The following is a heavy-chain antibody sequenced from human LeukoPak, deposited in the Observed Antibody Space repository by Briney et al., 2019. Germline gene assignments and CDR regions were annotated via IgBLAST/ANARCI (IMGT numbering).Heavy chain of an antibody. Sequence: SETLSLTCTVSGGSISSSSYYWGWIRQPPGKGLEGIGSIYYSGSTYYNPSLKSRVTISVDTSKIQFSLKLSSVTAADTAVYYCARRMVRGVITFDYWGQGTLVTVSS. CDR3: ARRMVRGVITFDY. CDR2: IYYSGST. CDR1: GGSISSSSYY. V-gene: IGHV4-39*01. J-gene: IGHJ4*02. D-gene: IGHD3-10*01.